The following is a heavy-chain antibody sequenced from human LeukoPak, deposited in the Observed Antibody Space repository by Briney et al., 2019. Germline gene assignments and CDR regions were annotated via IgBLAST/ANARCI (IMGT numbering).Heavy chain of an antibody. Sequence: SETLSLTCTVRGGSISSYYWSWIRQPPGKGLEWIGYIYYSGSTNYNPSLKSRVTISVDTSKNQFSLKLSSVTAADTAVYYCARRPPPQWELLEDAFDIWGQGTMVTVSS. D-gene: IGHD1-26*01. CDR1: GGSISSYY. CDR2: IYYSGST. J-gene: IGHJ3*02. V-gene: IGHV4-59*08. CDR3: ARRPPPQWELLEDAFDI.